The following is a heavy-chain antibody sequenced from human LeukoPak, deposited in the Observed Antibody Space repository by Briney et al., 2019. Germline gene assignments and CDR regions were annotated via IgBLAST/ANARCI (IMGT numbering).Heavy chain of an antibody. D-gene: IGHD1-1*01. CDR1: GFTFSSYA. J-gene: IGHJ6*02. CDR3: ARERGTGALDV. CDR2: ISYDGSNK. Sequence: PGGSLRLSCAVSGFTFSSYAMHWVRQAPGKGLEWVAVISYDGSNKYYADSVKGRFTISRENAKNSLYLQMNSLRAGDTAVYYCARERGTGALDVWGQGTTVTVSS. V-gene: IGHV3-30*14.